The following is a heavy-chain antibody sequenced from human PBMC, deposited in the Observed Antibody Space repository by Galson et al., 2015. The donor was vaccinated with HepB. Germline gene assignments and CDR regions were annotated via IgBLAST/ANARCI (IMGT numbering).Heavy chain of an antibody. CDR3: TTDLDFWSGYYDY. CDR2: IKSKTDGGTT. D-gene: IGHD3-3*01. CDR1: GFTFSNAW. V-gene: IGHV3-15*07. Sequence: SLRLSCAASGFTFSNAWMNWVRQAPGKGLEWVGRIKSKTDGGTTDYAAPVKGRFTISRDDSKNTLYLQMNSLKTEDTAVYYCTTDLDFWSGYYDYWGQGTLVTVSS. J-gene: IGHJ4*02.